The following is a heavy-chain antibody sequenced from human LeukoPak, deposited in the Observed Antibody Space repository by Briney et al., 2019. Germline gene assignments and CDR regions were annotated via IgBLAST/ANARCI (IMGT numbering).Heavy chain of an antibody. J-gene: IGHJ6*02. CDR2: INHSGST. CDR3: ARDWVYSNPIGYYYYGMDV. D-gene: IGHD6-13*01. V-gene: IGHV4-34*01. CDR1: GGSFSGYY. Sequence: SETLSLTCAVYGGSFSGYYWSWIRQPPGKGLEWIGEINHSGSTNYNPSLKSRVTISVDTSKNQFSLKLSSVTAADTAVYYCARDWVYSNPIGYYYYGMDVWGQGTTVTVSS.